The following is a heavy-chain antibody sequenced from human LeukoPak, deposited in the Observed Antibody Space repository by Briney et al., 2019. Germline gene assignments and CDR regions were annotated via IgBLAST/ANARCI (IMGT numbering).Heavy chain of an antibody. D-gene: IGHD6-19*01. CDR1: GGSISSSSYY. CDR2: IYYSGST. CDR3: ARHESGSGWYTGGAFDI. V-gene: IGHV4-39*01. J-gene: IGHJ3*02. Sequence: PSETLSLTCTVSGGSISSSSYYWGWIRQPPGKGLEWIGGIYYSGSTYYNPSLKSRVTISVDTSKNQFSLKLSSVTAADTAVYYCARHESGSGWYTGGAFDIWGQGTMVTVSS.